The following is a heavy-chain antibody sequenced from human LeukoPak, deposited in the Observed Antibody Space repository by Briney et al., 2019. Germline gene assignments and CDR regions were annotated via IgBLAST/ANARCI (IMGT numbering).Heavy chain of an antibody. CDR3: VRENPNPSFFAF. Sequence: ASVKVSCKASGYTFTSYHIHWVRQAPGQGLEWMGIVKSSGDITLYAQKLQGRVTVTRDTSTSTVYIELRSLTSEDTAVYNCVRENPNPSFFAFWGQGTLVTVSS. CDR1: GYTFTSYH. V-gene: IGHV1-46*01. J-gene: IGHJ4*02. CDR2: VKSSGDIT. D-gene: IGHD6-6*01.